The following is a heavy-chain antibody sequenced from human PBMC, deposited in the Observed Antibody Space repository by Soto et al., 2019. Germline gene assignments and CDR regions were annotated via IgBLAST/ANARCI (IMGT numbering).Heavy chain of an antibody. CDR1: GFTFSMSA. V-gene: IGHV3-23*01. D-gene: IGHD2-2*01. CDR3: ATVHSTSRSFDY. Sequence: EVHLLESGGGLVQPGGSLRLSCAASGFTFSMSAMSWVRQAPGKGLVWVSTTGLNGRTTYYADSVKGRFTVSRDNSKNTLHLQMNSLRAEDTAVYYCATVHSTSRSFDYWGQGTLVTVSS. CDR2: TGLNGRTT. J-gene: IGHJ4*02.